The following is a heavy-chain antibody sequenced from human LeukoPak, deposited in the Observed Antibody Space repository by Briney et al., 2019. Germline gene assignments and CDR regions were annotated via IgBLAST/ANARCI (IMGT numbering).Heavy chain of an antibody. Sequence: SETLSLTCAVYGESFSGYYGTWIRHPPGKGLEWIGEINDSGSTNYNTSLKSRPIISVDTSKNQFSLKLTSVTAADTAVYYCARGRRWWGQGSLVTVSS. CDR1: GESFSGYY. J-gene: IGHJ4*02. D-gene: IGHD5-24*01. CDR2: INDSGST. V-gene: IGHV4-34*01. CDR3: ARGRRW.